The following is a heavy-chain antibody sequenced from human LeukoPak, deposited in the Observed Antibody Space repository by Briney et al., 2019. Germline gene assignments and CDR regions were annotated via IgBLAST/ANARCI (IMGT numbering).Heavy chain of an antibody. Sequence: GGSLRLSCAASGFTFSSSWMHWVRQIPGKGLVWVSRIDFDGSRIVYADFVKGRFTISRDNAKNSLFLQMNSLRAEDTAVYYCARLPAYCSSTSCYYDYWGQGTLVTVSS. D-gene: IGHD2-2*01. CDR3: ARLPAYCSSTSCYYDY. CDR2: IDFDGSRI. J-gene: IGHJ4*02. CDR1: GFTFSSSW. V-gene: IGHV3-74*01.